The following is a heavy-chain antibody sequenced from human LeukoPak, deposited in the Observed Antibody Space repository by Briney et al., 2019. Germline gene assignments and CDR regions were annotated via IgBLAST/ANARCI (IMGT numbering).Heavy chain of an antibody. V-gene: IGHV1-2*02. CDR3: ARGSGSPPIRRGY. Sequence: GASVKVSCKASGYTFTGYYMHWVRQAPGQGLEWMGWINPNSGGTNYAQKFQGRVTMTRDTSISTACMELSRLRSDDTAVYYCARGSGSPPIRRGYWGQGTLVTVSS. J-gene: IGHJ4*02. D-gene: IGHD3-10*01. CDR2: INPNSGGT. CDR1: GYTFTGYY.